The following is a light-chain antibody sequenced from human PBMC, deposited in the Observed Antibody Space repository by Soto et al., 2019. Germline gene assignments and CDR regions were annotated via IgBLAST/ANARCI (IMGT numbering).Light chain of an antibody. CDR2: DAS. CDR3: QQSSNWPSIT. Sequence: IVLTQYPGTLSLSPGERATVSCRASQSVSSYLAWYQQKPGQAPRLLIYDASNRATGIPARFSGSGSGTEFTLTINSLEPEDFAVYYCQQSSNWPSITFGQGTRLEIK. V-gene: IGKV3-11*01. J-gene: IGKJ5*01. CDR1: QSVSSY.